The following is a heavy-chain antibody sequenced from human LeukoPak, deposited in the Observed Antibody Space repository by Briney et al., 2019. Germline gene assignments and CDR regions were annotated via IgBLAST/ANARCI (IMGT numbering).Heavy chain of an antibody. CDR1: GFTFTSYD. D-gene: IGHD3-10*01. Sequence: GASVKVSCKASGFTFTSYDINWVRQATGQGLEWMGWMNPNNGNTGYAQKFQGRVTMTRDTSISTAYMELRSLRSEDTAVYYCVRDGEGVAISVNYWFDPWGQGTLVIVSS. CDR3: VRDGEGVAISVNYWFDP. J-gene: IGHJ5*02. CDR2: MNPNNGNT. V-gene: IGHV1-8*01.